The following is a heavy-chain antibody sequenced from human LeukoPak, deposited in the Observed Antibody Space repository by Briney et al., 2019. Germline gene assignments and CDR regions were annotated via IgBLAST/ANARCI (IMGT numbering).Heavy chain of an antibody. CDR3: SSGYDTFDF. D-gene: IGHD5-12*01. CDR2: VKSKFDGGTT. J-gene: IGHJ4*02. CDR1: GFTFTNAW. V-gene: IGHV3-15*01. Sequence: GGSLRLSCAASGFTFTNAWMSWVRQAPGKGLEWVGRVKSKFDGGTTDYAAPVKGRFTISRDDSKNTLYLQMNSLKIEDTAMYYCSSGYDTFDFWGQGTLVTVSS.